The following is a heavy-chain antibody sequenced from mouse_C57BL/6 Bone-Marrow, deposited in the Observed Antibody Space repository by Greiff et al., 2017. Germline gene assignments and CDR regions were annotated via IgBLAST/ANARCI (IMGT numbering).Heavy chain of an antibody. CDR1: GYTFTDYY. CDR3: SPITTDWYFDV. J-gene: IGHJ1*03. CDR2: INPYNGGT. V-gene: IGHV1-19*01. D-gene: IGHD1-1*01. Sequence: VQLQQSGPVLVKPGASVKMSCKASGYTFTDYYMNWVKQSHGKSLEWIGVINPYNGGTSYNQTFKGQATLTVDTSSSTAYMELNSLTSEDSAVYYCSPITTDWYFDVWGTGTTVTVSS.